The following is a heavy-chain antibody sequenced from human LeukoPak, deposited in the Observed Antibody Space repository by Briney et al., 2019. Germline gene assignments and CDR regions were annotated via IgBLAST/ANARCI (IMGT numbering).Heavy chain of an antibody. J-gene: IGHJ4*02. CDR3: ASGNKSGYYSSYYFDY. CDR2: ISWNSGRI. V-gene: IGHV3-9*01. Sequence: GGSLGLSCAASGFTFDDYAMHWVRQAPGKGLEWVSGISWNSGRINYADSVKGRFTISRDNAKNSLYLQMNSLRAEDTAVYYYASGNKSGYYSSYYFDYWGQGTLVTVSS. D-gene: IGHD3-22*01. CDR1: GFTFDDYA.